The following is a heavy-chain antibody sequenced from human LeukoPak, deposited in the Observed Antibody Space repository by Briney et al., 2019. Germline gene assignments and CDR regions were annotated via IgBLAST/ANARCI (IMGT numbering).Heavy chain of an antibody. Sequence: GSLRLSCAASGFTFSSYWMTWVRQAPGKGLEWVATIRQDGSQKYYLDSVKGRFTISRDNAKNSLYLQLDSLRAEDTAVYYCARESGSVTSEVDFDYWGQGTLVTVSS. J-gene: IGHJ4*02. CDR2: IRQDGSQK. V-gene: IGHV3-7*01. CDR3: ARESGSVTSEVDFDY. D-gene: IGHD4-17*01. CDR1: GFTFSSYW.